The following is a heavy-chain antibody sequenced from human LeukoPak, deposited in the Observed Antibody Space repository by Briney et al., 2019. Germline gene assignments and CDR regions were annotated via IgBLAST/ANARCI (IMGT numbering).Heavy chain of an antibody. Sequence: GGSLRLSCAASGFTFSSYEMNWVRQAPGKGLEWVSYISGSSSTIYYADSVKGRFTISRDNAKNSLYLQMNSLRAEDTGVYYCVISSGWKGGYYVDFWGQGTLVTVSA. CDR1: GFTFSSYE. CDR3: VISSGWKGGYYVDF. CDR2: ISGSSSTI. J-gene: IGHJ4*02. V-gene: IGHV3-48*03. D-gene: IGHD6-19*01.